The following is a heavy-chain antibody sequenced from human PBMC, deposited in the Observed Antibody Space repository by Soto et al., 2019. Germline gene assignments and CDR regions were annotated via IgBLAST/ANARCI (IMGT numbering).Heavy chain of an antibody. D-gene: IGHD6-19*01. V-gene: IGHV3-30*18. CDR3: AKTGAVAAMGYHFDC. CDR2: ISHNGVDK. Sequence: VQLVESGGGVVQPGTSLRLSCAASGFTFSSYGIYWVRQAPGKGLEWVAVISHNGVDKRYADSVQGRFTISRDNSKNTLYLQMNSLRPDDTAVYYCAKTGAVAAMGYHFDCWGQGTLVTVSS. CDR1: GFTFSSYG. J-gene: IGHJ4*02.